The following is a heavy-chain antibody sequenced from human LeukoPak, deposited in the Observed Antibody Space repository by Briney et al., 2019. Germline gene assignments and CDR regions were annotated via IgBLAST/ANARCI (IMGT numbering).Heavy chain of an antibody. CDR1: GGTFSSYA. Sequence: ASVKVSCKASGGTFSSYAISWVRQAPGQGLEWMGVIIPIFGTANYAQKFQGRVTITADESTSTAYMELSSLRSEDTAVYYCARDGKGIAAAGIHFDYWGQGTLVTVSS. V-gene: IGHV1-69*13. CDR3: ARDGKGIAAAGIHFDY. D-gene: IGHD6-13*01. J-gene: IGHJ4*02. CDR2: IIPIFGTA.